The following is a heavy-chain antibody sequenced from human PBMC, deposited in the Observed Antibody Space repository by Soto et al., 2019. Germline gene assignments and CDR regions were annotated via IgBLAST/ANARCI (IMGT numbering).Heavy chain of an antibody. D-gene: IGHD2-2*01. CDR1: GGTFRNYP. Sequence: QVQLVQSGAEVKKPGSSVKVSCKASGGTFRNYPINWVRQAPGQGLEWMGSILPIIDIPDYAQNFQARLTIPAHKSTSTAYMELSSLRSEDTAMYFCARGPLVVLNYFDSWGQGTLVTVSS. V-gene: IGHV1-69*02. J-gene: IGHJ4*02. CDR2: ILPIIDIP. CDR3: ARGPLVVLNYFDS.